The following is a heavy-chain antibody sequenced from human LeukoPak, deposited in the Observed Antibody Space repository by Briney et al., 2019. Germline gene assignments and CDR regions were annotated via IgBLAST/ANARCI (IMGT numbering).Heavy chain of an antibody. CDR2: VSFSSHII. J-gene: IGHJ3*02. CDR1: GFTFSSYS. Sequence: GGSLRLSCAASGFTFSSYSMNWVRQAPGKGLEWISYVSFSSHIIHYADSVKGRFTISRDNAQNSVDLQMNSLRAEDTAVYYCARARGIAVADAFDIWGQGTMVTVSS. CDR3: ARARGIAVADAFDI. D-gene: IGHD6-19*01. V-gene: IGHV3-48*01.